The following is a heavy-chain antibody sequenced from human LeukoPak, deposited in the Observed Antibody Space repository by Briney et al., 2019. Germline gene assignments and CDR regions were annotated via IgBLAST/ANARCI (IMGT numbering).Heavy chain of an antibody. D-gene: IGHD2-2*01. J-gene: IGHJ6*03. CDR2: INHSGSP. Sequence: SGTLSLTCAVYGGSFSGYYWSWIRQPPGKGLEWIGEINHSGSPNYNPSLKSRVTISVDTSKNQFSLKLSSVTAADTAVYYCARSIVVVVPAATYYYYYYMDVWGKGTTVTVSS. CDR1: GGSFSGYY. CDR3: ARSIVVVVPAATYYYYYYMDV. V-gene: IGHV4-34*01.